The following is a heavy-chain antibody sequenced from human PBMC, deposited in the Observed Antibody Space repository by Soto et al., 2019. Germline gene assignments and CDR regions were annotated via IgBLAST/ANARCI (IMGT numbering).Heavy chain of an antibody. J-gene: IGHJ6*02. CDR3: ARDRYSSSWYGGYYYYYGMDV. CDR1: GFTFSIYD. D-gene: IGHD6-13*01. CDR2: IGTAGDT. V-gene: IGHV3-13*01. Sequence: GGSLRLSCAASGFTFSIYDMHWVRQATGKGLEWVSAIGTAGDTYYPGSVKGRFTISRENAKNSLYLQMNSLRAGDTAVYYCARDRYSSSWYGGYYYYYGMDVWGQGTTVTVSS.